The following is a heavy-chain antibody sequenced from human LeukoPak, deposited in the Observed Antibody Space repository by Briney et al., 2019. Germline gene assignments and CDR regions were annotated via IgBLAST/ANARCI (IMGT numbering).Heavy chain of an antibody. CDR1: GGSISSYY. J-gene: IGHJ6*02. V-gene: IGHV4-59*01. CDR2: IYYSGST. D-gene: IGHD3-16*01. CDR3: ARLRYGSYGMDV. Sequence: SETLSLTCTVSGGSISSYYWSWIRQPPGKGPEWIGYIYYSGSTNYNPSLKSRVTISVDTSKNQFSLKLSSVTAADTAVYYCARLRYGSYGMDVWGQGTTVTVSS.